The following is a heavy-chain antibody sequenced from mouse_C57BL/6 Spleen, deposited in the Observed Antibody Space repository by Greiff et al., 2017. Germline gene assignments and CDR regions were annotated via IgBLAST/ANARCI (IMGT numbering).Heavy chain of an antibody. D-gene: IGHD4-1*01. V-gene: IGHV1-61*01. CDR2: IYPSAGET. CDR1: GYTFTSYW. Sequence: QVQLQQSGAELVRPGSSVKLSCKASGYTFTSYWMDWVKQSPGQGLEWIGNIYPSAGETNYNQKFKDKATLTVAKSSSTAYMKRSSLTSEDAADYFCARGEGVGCWGFAYWGQGTLVTVSA. J-gene: IGHJ3*01. CDR3: ARGEGVGCWGFAY.